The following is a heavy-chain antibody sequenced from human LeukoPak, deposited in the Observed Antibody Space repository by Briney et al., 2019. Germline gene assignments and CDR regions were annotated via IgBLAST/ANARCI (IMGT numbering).Heavy chain of an antibody. D-gene: IGHD3-10*01. CDR1: GGSISSYY. Sequence: SQTLSLTCTVSGGSISSYYWSWIRQPPGKGLEWIGYIYYSGSTNYNPSLKSRVTISVDTSKNQFSLKLSSVTAADTAVYYCARARKGYYPDYWGQGTLVTVSS. CDR2: IYYSGST. CDR3: ARARKGYYPDY. V-gene: IGHV4-59*01. J-gene: IGHJ4*02.